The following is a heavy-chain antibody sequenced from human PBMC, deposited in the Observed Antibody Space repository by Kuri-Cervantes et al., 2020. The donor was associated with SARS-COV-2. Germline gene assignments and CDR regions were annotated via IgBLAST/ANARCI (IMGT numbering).Heavy chain of an antibody. CDR2: ISSSSSYT. Sequence: GESLKISCAASGFTFSDYYMSWIRQAPGKGLEWVSYISSSSSYTNYADSEKGRFTISRDNATNSLYLQMNSLRAEDTAVYYCASFGSGWYDDAFDIWGQGTMVTVSS. D-gene: IGHD6-19*01. CDR1: GFTFSDYY. J-gene: IGHJ3*02. CDR3: ASFGSGWYDDAFDI. V-gene: IGHV3-11*03.